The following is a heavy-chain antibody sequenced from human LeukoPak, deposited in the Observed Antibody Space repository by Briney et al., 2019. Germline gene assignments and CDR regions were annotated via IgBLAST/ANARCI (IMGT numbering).Heavy chain of an antibody. D-gene: IGHD3-3*01. CDR3: ARNSPYDSWSGYYYFDY. CDR1: GGSFSGYY. CDR2: INHSGST. V-gene: IGHV4-34*01. Sequence: SETLSLTCAVYGGSFSGYYWSWIRQPPGKGLEWIGEINHSGSTNYNPSLKSRVTISVDTSKNQFSLKLSSVTAADTAVYYCARNSPYDSWSGYYYFDYWGQGTLVTVSS. J-gene: IGHJ4*02.